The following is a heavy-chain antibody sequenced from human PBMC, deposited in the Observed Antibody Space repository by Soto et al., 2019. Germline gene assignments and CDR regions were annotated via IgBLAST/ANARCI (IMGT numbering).Heavy chain of an antibody. Sequence: PSETLPLTYTVSGGTIISYDCSWIRQHPGKEMEWIRSIFYSESTYYNPSLKSRVTISVDTSKNQFSLKLSSVTAADTAVYYCACIFSGGYSYGFYYYGMDVWGQGTTVTGTS. D-gene: IGHD5-18*01. CDR1: GGTIISYD. CDR3: ACIFSGGYSYGFYYYGMDV. CDR2: IFYSEST. J-gene: IGHJ6*02. V-gene: IGHV4-59*05.